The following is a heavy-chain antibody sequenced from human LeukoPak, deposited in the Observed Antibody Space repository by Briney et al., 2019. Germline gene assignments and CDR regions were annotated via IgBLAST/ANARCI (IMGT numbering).Heavy chain of an antibody. D-gene: IGHD3-22*01. CDR3: ARQIISGSSLSYFDY. Sequence: SETLSLTCTVSGGSISSYYWSWIRQPPRKGLEWIGNIYDSGSANYNPSLKSRVTISVDTSKNQCSLKLSSVTAADTAVYYCARQIISGSSLSYFDYWGQGTLVNVSS. J-gene: IGHJ4*02. V-gene: IGHV4-59*01. CDR1: GGSISSYY. CDR2: IYDSGSA.